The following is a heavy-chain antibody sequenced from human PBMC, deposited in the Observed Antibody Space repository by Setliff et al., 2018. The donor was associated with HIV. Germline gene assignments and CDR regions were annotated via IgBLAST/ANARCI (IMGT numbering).Heavy chain of an antibody. CDR3: TPSGHSTMGIFDS. CDR1: GFSFSNNA. J-gene: IGHJ4*02. V-gene: IGHV1-58*01. D-gene: IGHD6-13*01. Sequence: SVKVSCKPSGFSFSNNAVQWVRQARGQRPEWIGWIVVGSGLKNYAQTFQERVTISRDDSKHTLYLQMENLKIEDTAVYYCTPSGHSTMGIFDSWGQGTLVTVSS. CDR2: IVVGSGLK.